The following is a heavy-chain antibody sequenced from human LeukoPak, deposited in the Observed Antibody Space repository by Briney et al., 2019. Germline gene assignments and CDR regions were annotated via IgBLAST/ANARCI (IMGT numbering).Heavy chain of an antibody. Sequence: PGGSLRLSCAASGFTFSSYGMHWVRQAPGKGLEWVAFIRYDGSNKYYADSVKGRFTISRDNSKNTLYLQMNSLRAEDTAVYYCAKEDTAMVRRAFDIWGQGTMVTASS. V-gene: IGHV3-30*02. CDR3: AKEDTAMVRRAFDI. CDR1: GFTFSSYG. J-gene: IGHJ3*02. D-gene: IGHD5-18*01. CDR2: IRYDGSNK.